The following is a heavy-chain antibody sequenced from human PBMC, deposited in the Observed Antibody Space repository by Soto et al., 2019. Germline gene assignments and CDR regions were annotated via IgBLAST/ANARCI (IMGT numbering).Heavy chain of an antibody. D-gene: IGHD6-13*01. CDR3: ARQLAIKREKCFDY. Sequence: QVQLVQSGAEVKKPGASVKVSCKASGYTFTSYGISWVRQAPGQGLEWMGWNSPYNGNTNYAQKLQGRVTMSTDTSRSRAYMALRSLRTDDTAVYYCARQLAIKREKCFDYWGQGTLVTVSS. CDR1: GYTFTSYG. J-gene: IGHJ4*02. CDR2: NSPYNGNT. V-gene: IGHV1-18*01.